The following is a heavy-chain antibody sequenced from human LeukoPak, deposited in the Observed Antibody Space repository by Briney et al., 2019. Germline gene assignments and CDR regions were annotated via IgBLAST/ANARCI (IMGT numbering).Heavy chain of an antibody. J-gene: IGHJ4*02. V-gene: IGHV3-74*01. Sequence: GGSLRLSCAASGFTFSSYWMHWVRQAPGKGLVWVSRINSDGSSTSYADSVKGRFTISRDNAKNTLYLQMNSLRAEDTAVYYCARAISSGYDGDFDHWGQGTLVTVSS. CDR1: GFTFSSYW. D-gene: IGHD5-12*01. CDR3: ARAISSGYDGDFDH. CDR2: INSDGSST.